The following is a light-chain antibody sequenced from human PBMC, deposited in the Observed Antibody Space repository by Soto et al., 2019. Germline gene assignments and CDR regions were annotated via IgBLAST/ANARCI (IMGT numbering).Light chain of an antibody. CDR3: SSFAGSSTLYV. V-gene: IGLV2-14*01. CDR1: SSDVGGYNY. CDR2: DVS. J-gene: IGLJ1*01. Sequence: QSALTQPASVSGSPGLSITISCTGASSDVGGYNYVSWYQQHPGKAPKLMIYDVSNRPSGISNRFSASKSGNTASLTISGLQAEDEADYYCSSFAGSSTLYVFGTGTKVTVL.